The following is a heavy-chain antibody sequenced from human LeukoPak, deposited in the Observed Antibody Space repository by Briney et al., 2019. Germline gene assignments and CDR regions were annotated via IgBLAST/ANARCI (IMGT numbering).Heavy chain of an antibody. J-gene: IGHJ6*02. D-gene: IGHD6-13*01. CDR2: INPNSGGT. CDR3: ARDSPRIAAAADYYYYGMDV. CDR1: GYTFTGYY. Sequence: GASVKVSCKASGYTFTGYYMHWVRQAPGQGLEWMGWINPNSGGTNYAQKFQGRVTMTRDTSISTAYMELSRLRSDDTAVYYCARDSPRIAAAADYYYYGMDVWGQGTTATVSS. V-gene: IGHV1-2*02.